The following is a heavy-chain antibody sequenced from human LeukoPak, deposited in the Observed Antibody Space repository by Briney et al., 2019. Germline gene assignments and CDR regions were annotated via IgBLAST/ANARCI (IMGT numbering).Heavy chain of an antibody. CDR3: ARVGYDRSGYYYSFFDV. CDR1: GFTFSTYS. CDR2: LSYDGSIA. V-gene: IGHV3-30-3*01. J-gene: IGHJ4*02. Sequence: GGSLRLSCAASGFTFSTYSMHWVRQAPGKGLEWVAILSYDGSIAYYADSVKGRFTISRDNSENTLYLQMHSLGAEDTAVYYCARVGYDRSGYYYSFFDVWGQGTQVTVSS. D-gene: IGHD3-22*01.